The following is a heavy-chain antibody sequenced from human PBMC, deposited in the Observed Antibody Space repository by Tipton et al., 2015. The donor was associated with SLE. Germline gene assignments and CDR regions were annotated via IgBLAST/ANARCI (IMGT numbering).Heavy chain of an antibody. CDR3: ARIHYYGSGSRDY. CDR1: GFAFSGYA. Sequence: SLRLSCAASGFAFSGYAMHWVRQAPGKGLEWVAVIWYDGINKYYADSVLGRFTISRDNSKNTLYLQLDSLRVEDTAVYYCARIHYYGSGSRDYWGQGTLVTVSS. D-gene: IGHD3-10*01. V-gene: IGHV3-33*01. CDR2: IWYDGINK. J-gene: IGHJ4*02.